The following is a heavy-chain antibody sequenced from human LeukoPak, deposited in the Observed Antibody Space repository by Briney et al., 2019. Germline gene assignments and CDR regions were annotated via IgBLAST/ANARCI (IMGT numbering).Heavy chain of an antibody. CDR1: GFTFSSYA. J-gene: IGHJ5*02. V-gene: IGHV3-21*04. D-gene: IGHD3-22*01. Sequence: GGSLRLSCAASGFTFSSYAMSWVRQAPGKGLEWVSSFTSRSRSIYYADSVKGRFTISRDNAKNSLYLQMNSLRAEDTALYYCAKGTVYYYDSSGYYGWFDPWGQGTLVTVSS. CDR2: FTSRSRSI. CDR3: AKGTVYYYDSSGYYGWFDP.